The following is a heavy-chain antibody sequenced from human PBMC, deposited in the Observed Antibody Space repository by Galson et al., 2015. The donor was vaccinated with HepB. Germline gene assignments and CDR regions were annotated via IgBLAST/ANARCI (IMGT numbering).Heavy chain of an antibody. V-gene: IGHV7-4-1*02. CDR2: INTNTGNP. Sequence: SVKVSCKASGYTFTSYAMNWVRQAPGQGLEWMGWINTNTGNPTYAQGFTGRFVFSLDTSVSTAYLQISSLKAEDTAVYYCASVAYYDYIWGGRHTSFDYWGQGTLVTVSS. CDR3: ASVAYYDYIWGGRHTSFDY. J-gene: IGHJ4*02. CDR1: GYTFTSYA. D-gene: IGHD3-16*01.